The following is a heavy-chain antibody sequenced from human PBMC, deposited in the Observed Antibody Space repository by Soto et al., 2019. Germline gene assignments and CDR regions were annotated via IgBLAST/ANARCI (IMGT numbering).Heavy chain of an antibody. J-gene: IGHJ4*01. CDR1: GFSFSDYA. CDR2: ISGSGDNT. V-gene: IGHV3-23*01. Sequence: EVQLLESGGGLVQPGGSLRLSCKASGFSFSDYAMTWVRQAPGKGLEWVSGISGSGDNTFYAASVKGRFAISRDNSKNVLYLQMNCLSADDAAVYFCAKGRAITVYGVEILFDYWGLGTLVTVSS. D-gene: IGHD3-3*01. CDR3: AKGRAITVYGVEILFDY.